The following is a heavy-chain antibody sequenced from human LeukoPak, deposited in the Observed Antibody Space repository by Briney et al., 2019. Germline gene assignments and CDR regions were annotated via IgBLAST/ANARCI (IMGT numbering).Heavy chain of an antibody. CDR1: GGSISSSSYY. J-gene: IGHJ6*02. CDR2: IYYSGST. V-gene: IGHV4-39*01. Sequence: PSETLSLTCTVSGGSISSSSYYWGWIRQPPGKGLEWIGSIYYSGSTYYNPSLKSRVTISVDTSKNQFSLKLSSVTAADTAVYYCARRLSSYYYYGMDVWSQGTTVTVSS. CDR3: ARRLSSYYYYGMDV.